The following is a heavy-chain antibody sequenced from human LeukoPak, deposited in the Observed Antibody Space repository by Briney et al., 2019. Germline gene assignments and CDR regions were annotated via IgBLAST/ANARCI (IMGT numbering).Heavy chain of an antibody. CDR3: ARPPNDYGDYGYQDAFDI. V-gene: IGHV3-7*01. CDR1: GFTFSSRDW. CDR2: IKQDGSEK. J-gene: IGHJ3*02. Sequence: GGSLRLSCVASGFTFSSRDWMTWVRQAPGKGLEWVANIKQDGSEKYYVDSVKGRFTISRDNAKNSLYLQMNSLRAEDTAVYYCARPPNDYGDYGYQDAFDIWGQGTMVTVSS. D-gene: IGHD4-17*01.